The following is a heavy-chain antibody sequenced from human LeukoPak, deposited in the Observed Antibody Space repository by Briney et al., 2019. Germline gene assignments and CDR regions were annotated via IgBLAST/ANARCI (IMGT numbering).Heavy chain of an antibody. CDR2: INPNSGGT. D-gene: IGHD3-10*01. Sequence: ASVKVSCKPSGYTFTDYYIHWVRQAPGQGLEWTGWINPNSGGTNYAQNFQGRVTMTRDTSISAAYMDLSRLKSDDTAVFYYARETVGGLDYWGQGTLVTVSS. J-gene: IGHJ4*02. V-gene: IGHV1-2*02. CDR3: ARETVGGLDY. CDR1: GYTFTDYY.